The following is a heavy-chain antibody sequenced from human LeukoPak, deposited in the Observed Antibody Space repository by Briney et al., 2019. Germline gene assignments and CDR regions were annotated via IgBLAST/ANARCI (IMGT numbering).Heavy chain of an antibody. J-gene: IGHJ3*01. Sequence: SETLSLTCTVSGGSISSYYWSWIRQPPGKGLEWIGYIYYSGSTNYNPSLKSRVTISVDTSKNQFSLKLSPVTAADTAVYYCARGRVTPGAFDVWGQGTMVTVSS. CDR3: ARGRVTPGAFDV. V-gene: IGHV4-59*12. CDR1: GGSISSYY. CDR2: IYYSGST. D-gene: IGHD2-21*02.